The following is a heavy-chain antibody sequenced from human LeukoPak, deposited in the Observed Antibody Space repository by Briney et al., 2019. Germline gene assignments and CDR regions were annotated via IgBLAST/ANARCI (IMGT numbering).Heavy chain of an antibody. CDR1: GYTFTSYG. CDR3: TRHTPPGIAAAGSYYYYYYGMDV. D-gene: IGHD6-13*01. J-gene: IGHJ6*02. Sequence: GASVKVSCKASGYTFTSYGISWVRQAPGQGLEWMGWISAYNGNTNYAQKLRGRVTMTTDTSTSTAYMELRSLRSDDTAVYYWTRHTPPGIAAAGSYYYYYYGMDVWGQGTTVTASS. CDR2: ISAYNGNT. V-gene: IGHV1-18*01.